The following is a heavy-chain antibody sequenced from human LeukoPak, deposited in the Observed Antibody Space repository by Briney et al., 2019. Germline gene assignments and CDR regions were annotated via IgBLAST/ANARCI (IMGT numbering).Heavy chain of an antibody. J-gene: IGHJ4*02. V-gene: IGHV1-69*13. CDR3: ASTGGYDYAPPDY. Sequence: ASVKVSCKASGGTFSSYAISWVRQAPGQGLEWMGGITPIFGTANYAQKFQGRVTITADESTSTAYMELSSLRSEDTAVYYCASTGGYDYAPPDYWGQGTLVTVSS. D-gene: IGHD5-12*01. CDR1: GGTFSSYA. CDR2: ITPIFGTA.